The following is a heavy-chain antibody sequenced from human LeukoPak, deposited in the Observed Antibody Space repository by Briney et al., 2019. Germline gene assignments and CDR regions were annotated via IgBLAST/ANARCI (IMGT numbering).Heavy chain of an antibody. CDR3: ARGAYDILTGYLNYFDY. V-gene: IGHV4-59*01. D-gene: IGHD3-9*01. Sequence: PSETLSLTCTVSGGSISSYYWSWIRQPPGKGLEWIGYIYYSGSTNYNPSLKSRVTISVDTSKNQLSLKLSSVTAADTAVYYCARGAYDILTGYLNYFDYWGQGTLVTVSS. J-gene: IGHJ4*02. CDR1: GGSISSYY. CDR2: IYYSGST.